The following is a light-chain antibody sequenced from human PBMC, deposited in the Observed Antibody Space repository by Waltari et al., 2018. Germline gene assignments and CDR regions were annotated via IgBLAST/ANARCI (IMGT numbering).Light chain of an antibody. CDR1: QSISFS. CDR2: AAS. CDR3: QQSYTTPLT. V-gene: IGKV1-39*01. Sequence: DIQMTQSPSSLSASVGDRVTISSRASQSISFSLNWYQQKLGQAPSLLIYAASSLQFGVPSKFSGSGSGTDFTLTISGLQPDDIATYYCQQSYTTPLTFGGGTKVEIK. J-gene: IGKJ4*01.